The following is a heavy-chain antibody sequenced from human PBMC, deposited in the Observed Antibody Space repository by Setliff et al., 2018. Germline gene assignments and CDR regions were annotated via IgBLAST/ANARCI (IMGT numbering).Heavy chain of an antibody. V-gene: IGHV4-39*07. J-gene: IGHJ4*02. CDR3: ASVPWDYIWGSYRYTGGYYFDY. D-gene: IGHD3-16*02. Sequence: TSETLSLTCTVSGGSISSSTYYWGWIRQPPGKGLEWIGTIYYSGSTYYNPSLKSRVTISVDTSKNQFSLKLSSVTAADTAVYYCASVPWDYIWGSYRYTGGYYFDYWGQGTLVTVSS. CDR1: GGSISSSTYY. CDR2: IYYSGST.